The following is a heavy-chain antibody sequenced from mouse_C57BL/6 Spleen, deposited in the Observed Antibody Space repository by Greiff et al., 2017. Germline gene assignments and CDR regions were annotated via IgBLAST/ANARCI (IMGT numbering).Heavy chain of an antibody. V-gene: IGHV5-17*01. J-gene: IGHJ4*01. CDR2: ISSGSSNI. CDR3: ARPWQAKAMDY. CDR1: GFTFSDYG. D-gene: IGHD3-2*02. Sequence: EVKLVESGGGLVKPGGSLKLSCAASGFTFSDYGMHWVRQAPEKGLEWVAYISSGSSNIYYADTVKGRFTISRDNAKNTLFLQMNSLRAEDTAMYDCARPWQAKAMDYWGQGTSVTVSS.